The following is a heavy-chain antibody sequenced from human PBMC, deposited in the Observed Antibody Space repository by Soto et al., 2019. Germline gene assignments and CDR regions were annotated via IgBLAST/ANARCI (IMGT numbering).Heavy chain of an antibody. Sequence: SETLSPTCTVPGGSLRSYYWSWIPQPPGKGLKWIGYIYYSGSTNYNPSLKSRVTISVDTSKNQFSLKLSSVTAADTAVYYCARVPSIQHYYYYMDVWGKGTTVTVSS. J-gene: IGHJ6*03. CDR3: ARVPSIQHYYYYMDV. CDR1: GGSLRSYY. CDR2: IYYSGST. D-gene: IGHD1-1*01. V-gene: IGHV4-59*01.